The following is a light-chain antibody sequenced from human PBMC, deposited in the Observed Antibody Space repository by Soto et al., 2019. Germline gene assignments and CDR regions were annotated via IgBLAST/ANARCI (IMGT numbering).Light chain of an antibody. J-gene: IGLJ1*01. CDR2: EVS. CDR1: SSDIGAYDL. V-gene: IGLV2-14*01. CDR3: TSFAPGRIYV. Sequence: QTVLTQPASVSGSPGQSITISCSGTSSDIGAYDLVSWYQHHPCTAPKLIIYEVSHRFSGLSYRFSGSKSGNTASLTISGLQAEDEGDYYCTSFAPGRIYVFGSGTKVTVL.